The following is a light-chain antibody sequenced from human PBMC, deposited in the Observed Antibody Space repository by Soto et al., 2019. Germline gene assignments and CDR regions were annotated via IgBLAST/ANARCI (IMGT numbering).Light chain of an antibody. V-gene: IGKV3-20*01. Sequence: EIVLTQSPGTLSLSPGESTTLSCRASRGISSSYLAWYQQKPGQAPRLLIYAASTRATGIPDRFRGSGSATDFTLTISSLEPEASAVYYCQQYGASPPYTFGQGTKLEIK. CDR3: QQYGASPPYT. CDR1: RGISSSY. CDR2: AAS. J-gene: IGKJ2*01.